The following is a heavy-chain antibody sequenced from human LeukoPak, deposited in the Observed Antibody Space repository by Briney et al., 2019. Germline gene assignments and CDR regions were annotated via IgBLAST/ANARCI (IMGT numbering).Heavy chain of an antibody. CDR2: ISAYNGNT. D-gene: IGHD2-21*02. Sequence: ASAKVSCKASRYTSTSYGISSVRPAPGQGRERMGWISAYNGNTNYAQKLQGRVTMTTDTSTSTAYMELRSLRSDDTAVYYCARDAYCGGDWYSVRNKAFDIWGQGTMVTVSS. J-gene: IGHJ3*02. CDR1: RYTSTSYG. CDR3: ARDAYCGGDWYSVRNKAFDI. V-gene: IGHV1-18*01.